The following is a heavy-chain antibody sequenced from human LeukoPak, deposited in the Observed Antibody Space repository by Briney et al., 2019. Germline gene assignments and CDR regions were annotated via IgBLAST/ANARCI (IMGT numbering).Heavy chain of an antibody. V-gene: IGHV1-2*02. J-gene: IGHJ6*02. CDR2: INPNSGGT. D-gene: IGHD6-13*01. CDR3: ARHDSSWYLPYYYYYGMDV. CDR1: GYTFTGYY. Sequence: GASVKVSCKASGYTFTGYYMHWVRQAPGQGLEWMGWINPNSGGTNYAQKFQGRVTMTRDTSISTAYMELSSLRSEDTAVYYCARHDSSWYLPYYYYYGMDVWGQGTTVTVSS.